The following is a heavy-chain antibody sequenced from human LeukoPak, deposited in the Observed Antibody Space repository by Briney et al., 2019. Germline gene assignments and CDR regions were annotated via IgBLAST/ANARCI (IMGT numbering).Heavy chain of an antibody. CDR2: IYHSGST. CDR1: GGSISSGGYS. V-gene: IGHV4-30-2*01. Sequence: PPETLSLTCAVSGGSISSGGYSWSWIRQPPGKGLEWIGYIYHSGSTHYNPSLKSRVTISVDRSKNQFSLKLSSVTAADTAVYYCARSPHPYYYYGMDVWGKGTTVTVSS. J-gene: IGHJ6*04. CDR3: ARSPHPYYYYGMDV.